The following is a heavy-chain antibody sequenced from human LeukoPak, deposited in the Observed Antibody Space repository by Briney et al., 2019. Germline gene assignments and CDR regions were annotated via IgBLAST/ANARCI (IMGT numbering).Heavy chain of an antibody. CDR1: GFTLSNNW. V-gene: IGHV3-74*01. Sequence: GGSLRLSCAASGFTLSNNWMHWVRQAPGKGLVWVSRINSDGSSTTYADSVKGRFTISRDNAKNTLYLQMNSLRAEDTAVYYCAKDPVRITMIPWLPDYWGQGTLVTVSS. CDR3: AKDPVRITMIPWLPDY. J-gene: IGHJ4*02. CDR2: INSDGSST. D-gene: IGHD3-22*01.